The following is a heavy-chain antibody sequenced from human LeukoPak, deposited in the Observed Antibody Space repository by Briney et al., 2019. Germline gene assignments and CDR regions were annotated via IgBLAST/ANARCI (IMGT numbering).Heavy chain of an antibody. CDR3: ARPTAAGKPGYDAFDI. V-gene: IGHV4-59*08. CDR1: GGSISSYY. Sequence: SATLSLTCTVSGGSISSYYWSWIRQPPGKGLEWIGYIYYSGSTNYNPSLKSRVTISVDTSKNQFSLKLSSVTAADTAVYYCARPTAAGKPGYDAFDIWGQGTMVTVSS. D-gene: IGHD6-13*01. J-gene: IGHJ3*02. CDR2: IYYSGST.